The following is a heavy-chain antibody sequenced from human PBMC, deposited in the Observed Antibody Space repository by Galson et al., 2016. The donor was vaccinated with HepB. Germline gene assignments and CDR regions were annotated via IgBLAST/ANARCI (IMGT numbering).Heavy chain of an antibody. D-gene: IGHD3-16*01. CDR3: VRAAYSLYH. J-gene: IGHJ1*01. Sequence: WMHLVRLAPQKGLVWFSRINSDGSDTKYADSAKGRFTISRDNAHNTLYPQMNSLRVEDMAVYYCVRAAYSLYHWGQGTLVTVSS. CDR1: W. CDR2: INSDGSDT. V-gene: IGHV3-74*01.